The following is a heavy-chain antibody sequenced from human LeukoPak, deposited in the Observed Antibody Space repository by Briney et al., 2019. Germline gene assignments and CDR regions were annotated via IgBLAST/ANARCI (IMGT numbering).Heavy chain of an antibody. J-gene: IGHJ4*02. V-gene: IGHV3-21*01. CDR1: GFAFSAFT. CDR2: ITSSGTNI. Sequence: GGSLRLSCAASGFAFSAFTMNWVRQAPGKGLEWVSSITSSGTNIYYTDSLKGRFTISRDNAMNSLHLQLNSLRAEDTAVYYCARDLDYFDYWGQGTLVTVSS. CDR3: ARDLDYFDY.